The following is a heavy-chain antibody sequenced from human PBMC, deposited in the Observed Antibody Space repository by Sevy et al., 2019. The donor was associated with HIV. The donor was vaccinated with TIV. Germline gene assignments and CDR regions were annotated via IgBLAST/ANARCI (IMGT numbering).Heavy chain of an antibody. Sequence: ASVKVSCKASGYTFTSYGISWVRQAPGQGLEWMGWISAYNGNTNYAQKLQGRVTMTTDTSTSTAYMELRSLRSDDTAVYYCASETPWFGQIYYYYCYGLDVWGQGTTVTVSS. V-gene: IGHV1-18*01. D-gene: IGHD3-10*01. CDR1: GYTFTSYG. CDR2: ISAYNGNT. J-gene: IGHJ6*02. CDR3: ASETPWFGQIYYYYCYGLDV.